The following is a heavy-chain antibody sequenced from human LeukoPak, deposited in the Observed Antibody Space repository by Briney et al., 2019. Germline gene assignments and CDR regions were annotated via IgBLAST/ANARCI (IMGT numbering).Heavy chain of an antibody. J-gene: IGHJ5*01. CDR3: EKDLGVDCSGCFES. CDR2: IRYDGSNK. V-gene: IGHV3-30*02. Sequence: PGGSLRLSCAASGFTFSSYGMHWVRQAPGKGLEWVAFIRYDGSNKYYADSVKGRFTISRDNSKNKLYLQMNSLRAEDRAVYYCEKDLGVDCSGCFESWGQRTLVT. CDR1: GFTFSSYG. D-gene: IGHD2-15*01.